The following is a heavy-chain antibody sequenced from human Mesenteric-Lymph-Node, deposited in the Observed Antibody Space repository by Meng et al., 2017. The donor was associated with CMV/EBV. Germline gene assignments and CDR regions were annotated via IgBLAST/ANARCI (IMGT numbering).Heavy chain of an antibody. J-gene: IGHJ4*02. V-gene: IGHV6-1*01. CDR3: ARFTYYDLLADYHTRHFDY. Sequence: SQTLSLTCAISGDSVSSNSAAWNWIRQSPSRGLEWLGRTYYRSKWYNDYAVSVKSRITINPDTSKNQFSLQLRSVTAADTAVYYCARFTYYDLLADYHTRHFDYWGQGKLVTVSS. CDR1: GDSVSSNSAA. D-gene: IGHD3-9*01. CDR2: TYYRSKWYN.